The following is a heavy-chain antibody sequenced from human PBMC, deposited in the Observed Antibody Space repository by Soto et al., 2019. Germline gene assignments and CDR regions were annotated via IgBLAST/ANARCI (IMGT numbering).Heavy chain of an antibody. CDR1: GFTFSSYG. CDR2: ISYDGSNQ. CDR3: AKDLMPKKDYGDYGTYYYYGMDV. D-gene: IGHD4-17*01. V-gene: IGHV3-30*18. J-gene: IGHJ6*02. Sequence: GGSLRLSCAASGFTFSSYGMHWVRQAPGKGLEWVAVISYDGSNQYYADSVKGRFTISRDNSKNTLYLQMNSLRAEDTAVYYCAKDLMPKKDYGDYGTYYYYGMDVWGQGTTVTVS.